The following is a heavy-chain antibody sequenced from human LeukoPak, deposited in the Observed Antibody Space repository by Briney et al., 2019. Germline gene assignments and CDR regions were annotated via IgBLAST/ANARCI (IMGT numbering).Heavy chain of an antibody. Sequence: GGSLRLSCAASGFTFSSYAMSWVRQAPGKGLEWVSAISGSGGSTYYADSVKGRFTISRDNSKNTLYLQMNSLGAEDTAVYYCAKVGLLLWFGELAVFDYWGQGTLVTVSS. CDR3: AKVGLLLWFGELAVFDY. V-gene: IGHV3-23*01. CDR1: GFTFSSYA. CDR2: ISGSGGST. D-gene: IGHD3-10*01. J-gene: IGHJ4*02.